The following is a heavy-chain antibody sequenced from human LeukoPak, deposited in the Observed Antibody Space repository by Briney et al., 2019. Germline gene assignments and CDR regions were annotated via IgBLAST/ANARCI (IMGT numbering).Heavy chain of an antibody. CDR1: GFAFENAW. Sequence: PGGSLRLSCAVSGFAFENAWMNWVRQAPGKGLEWVSTIGFGDDSAYYADSVKGRFTISRDNSKNTLYLQMNYLRAEDTAVYYCAKDPTSVGGRHDWLLDSWGQGTLVTVSS. V-gene: IGHV3-23*01. J-gene: IGHJ5*02. CDR2: IGFGDDSA. CDR3: AKDPTSVGGRHDWLLDS. D-gene: IGHD3-9*01.